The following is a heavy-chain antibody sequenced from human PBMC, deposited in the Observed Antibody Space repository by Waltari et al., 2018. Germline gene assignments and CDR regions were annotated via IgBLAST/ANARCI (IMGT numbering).Heavy chain of an antibody. V-gene: IGHV3-48*03. CDR1: GSSLSDYG. Sequence: EVQLVGSGGGLAQPGGSLRLACADSGSSLSDYGMNWVRQAPGKGLEWISFISSSGSSIDYAHSVKVRFTVSRDNTKNSLSLQMNSLRAEDTAVYYCARVWGVTTSDFWGQGTLVTVSS. CDR2: ISSSGSSI. J-gene: IGHJ4*02. D-gene: IGHD4-17*01. CDR3: ARVWGVTTSDF.